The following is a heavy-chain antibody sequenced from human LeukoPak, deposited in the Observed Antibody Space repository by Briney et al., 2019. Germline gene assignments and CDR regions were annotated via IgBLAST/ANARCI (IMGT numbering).Heavy chain of an antibody. CDR3: ARGVLGTGRAAVGPVRDWFDP. Sequence: SETLSLTCTVSGGSISSHYWSWIRQPPGKGLEWIGYIYYSGSTNYNPSLKSRVTISVDTSKNQFSLKLSSVTAADTAVYYCARGVLGTGRAAVGPVRDWFDPWGQGTLVTVSS. J-gene: IGHJ5*02. CDR1: GGSISSHY. CDR2: IYYSGST. V-gene: IGHV4-59*11. D-gene: IGHD1-26*01.